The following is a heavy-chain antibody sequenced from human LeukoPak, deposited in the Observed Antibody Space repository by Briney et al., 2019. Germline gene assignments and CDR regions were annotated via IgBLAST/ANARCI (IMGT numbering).Heavy chain of an antibody. CDR2: ISAYNGNT. V-gene: IGHV1-18*01. CDR1: GYTFTSYG. D-gene: IGHD3-3*01. CDR3: ARNLDRSYYDFWSGYYVGMDV. J-gene: IGHJ6*02. Sequence: ASVKVSCKASGYTFTSYGISWVRQAPGQGLEWMGWISAYNGNTNYAQKLQGRVTMTTDTSTSTAYMELRSLRSDDTAVYYCARNLDRSYYDFWSGYYVGMDVWGQGTTVTVSS.